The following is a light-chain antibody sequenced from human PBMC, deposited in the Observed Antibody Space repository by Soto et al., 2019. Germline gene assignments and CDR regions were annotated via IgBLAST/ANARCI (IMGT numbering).Light chain of an antibody. Sequence: EIVLTQSPGTLSLSPGERATLSCRASQSVGSDLAWYQQKPGQAPRLLMYGASTRATGVPARFSGSGSGTEFTLTISSLQSEDFAVYYCQQYNNWPPNTFGQGTKVDIK. CDR3: QQYNNWPPNT. V-gene: IGKV3-15*01. J-gene: IGKJ2*01. CDR1: QSVGSD. CDR2: GAS.